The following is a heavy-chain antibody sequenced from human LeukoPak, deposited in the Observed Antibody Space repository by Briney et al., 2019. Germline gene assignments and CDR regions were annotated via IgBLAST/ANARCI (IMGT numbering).Heavy chain of an antibody. CDR3: AKGVKQLAFDP. Sequence: SGGSLRLSCAVSGVTFSIYAMSWVRQAPGKGLDGVPAISRSGRSTYYADSVKGRYPISRDNSKNTLYLQMNSLRAEDTAVYYCAKGVKQLAFDPWGQGTLVTVSP. CDR2: ISRSGRST. CDR1: GVTFSIYA. J-gene: IGHJ5*02. D-gene: IGHD6-13*01. V-gene: IGHV3-23*01.